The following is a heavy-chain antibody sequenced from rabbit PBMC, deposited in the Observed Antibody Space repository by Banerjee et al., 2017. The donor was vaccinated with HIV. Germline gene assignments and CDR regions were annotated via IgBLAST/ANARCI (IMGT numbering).Heavy chain of an antibody. V-gene: IGHV1S45*01. J-gene: IGHJ4*01. CDR2: INIVTGKS. D-gene: IGHD1-1*01. Sequence: QEQLVESGGGLFQPGGSPALTCQASGFDFSRDYVMCWVRQAPGKGLEWIACINIVTGKSVYASWAKGRFMMSRTSSTTVTLQMTSLTAADTATYFCARDLVAVIGWNFNLWGQGTLVTVS. CDR1: GFDFSRDYV. CDR3: ARDLVAVIGWNFNL.